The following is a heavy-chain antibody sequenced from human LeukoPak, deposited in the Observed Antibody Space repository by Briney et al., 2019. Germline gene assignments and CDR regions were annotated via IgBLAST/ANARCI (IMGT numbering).Heavy chain of an antibody. D-gene: IGHD6-19*01. CDR3: ARDSKAVAVNWYFDL. V-gene: IGHV3-11*01. CDR2: ISSSGSTI. Sequence: GGSLRLSCAASGFTFSDYYMNWIRQAPGKGLEWVSYISSSGSTIYYADSVKGRFTISRDNAKNSLYLQMNSLRAEDTAVYYCARDSKAVAVNWYFDLWGRGTLVTVSS. CDR1: GFTFSDYY. J-gene: IGHJ2*01.